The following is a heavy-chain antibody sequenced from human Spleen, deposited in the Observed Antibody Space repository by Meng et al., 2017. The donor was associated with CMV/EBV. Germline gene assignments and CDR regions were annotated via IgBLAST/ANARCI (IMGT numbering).Heavy chain of an antibody. V-gene: IGHV3-48*04. Sequence: GESLKISCAASGFTFSSYSMNWVRQAPGKGLEWVSSISSSGSTIYYADSVKGRFTISRDNAKNSLYLQMNSLRAEDTAVYYCARELLRFLEWFSYYGMDVWGQGTTVTISS. CDR3: ARELLRFLEWFSYYGMDV. CDR1: GFTFSSYS. J-gene: IGHJ6*02. CDR2: ISSSGSTI. D-gene: IGHD3-3*01.